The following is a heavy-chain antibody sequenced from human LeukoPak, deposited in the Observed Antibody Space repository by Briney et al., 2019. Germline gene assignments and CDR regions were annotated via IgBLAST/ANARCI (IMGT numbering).Heavy chain of an antibody. D-gene: IGHD5-18*01. J-gene: IGHJ4*02. CDR2: IYYSGST. Sequence: PSETLSLTCTVSGGSISSSSYYWGWIRQPPGKGLEWIGSIYYSGSTYYNPSLKSRVTISVDTSKNQFSLKLSSVTAADTAVYYCARGWYSYCDYWGQGTLVTVSS. CDR1: GGSISSSSYY. V-gene: IGHV4-39*07. CDR3: ARGWYSYCDY.